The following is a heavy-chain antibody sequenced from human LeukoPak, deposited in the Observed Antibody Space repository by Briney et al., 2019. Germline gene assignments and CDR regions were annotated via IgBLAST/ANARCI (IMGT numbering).Heavy chain of an antibody. CDR3: ARRVNSYGYYYFDY. CDR2: IYYSGST. CDR1: GGSISSSSYY. D-gene: IGHD5-18*01. V-gene: IGHV4-39*01. J-gene: IGHJ4*02. Sequence: PSETLSLTCTVSGGSISSSSYYWGWIRQPPGKGLEWIGSIYYSGSTYYNPSLKSRVTISVDTSKNQFSLKLSSVTAADTAVYYCARRVNSYGYYYFDYWGQGALVTVSS.